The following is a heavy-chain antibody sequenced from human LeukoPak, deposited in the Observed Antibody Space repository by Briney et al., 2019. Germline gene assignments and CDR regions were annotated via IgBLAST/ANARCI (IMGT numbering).Heavy chain of an antibody. CDR1: GFTFSNYG. J-gene: IGHJ4*02. CDR2: VRDSAYSA. V-gene: IGHV3-23*01. CDR3: APDLRGSAWSLDY. Sequence: PGGSLRLSCVASGFTFSNYGMSWVRQAPGKGLEWVSVVRDSAYSAYYADSVKGRFTISRDNSKNTLYLQMNSLRVEDTAVYYCAPDLRGSAWSLDYWGQGTLVIVSS. D-gene: IGHD6-19*01.